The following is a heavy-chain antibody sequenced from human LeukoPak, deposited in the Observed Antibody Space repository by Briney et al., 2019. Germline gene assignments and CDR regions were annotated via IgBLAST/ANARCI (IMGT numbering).Heavy chain of an antibody. Sequence: SETLSLTCTVSGGSMSSYYWSWIRQPPGKGLEWIGYIYYSGTTNYNPSLKSRVTMSVDTSMNQFSLKMSSVTAADTAVYYCARHGSTSSDDYFQHWGQGTLVTVSS. D-gene: IGHD2/OR15-2a*01. V-gene: IGHV4-59*08. CDR2: IYYSGTT. CDR3: ARHGSTSSDDYFQH. J-gene: IGHJ1*01. CDR1: GGSMSSYY.